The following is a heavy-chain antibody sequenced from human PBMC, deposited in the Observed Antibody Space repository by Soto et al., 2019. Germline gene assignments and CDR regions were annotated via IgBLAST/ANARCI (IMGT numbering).Heavy chain of an antibody. Sequence: QVQLVESGGGVVQPGRSLRLSCAASGFTFSSYGMHWVRQAPGKGLEWVAVIWYDGSNKYYADSVKGRFIITRDNAKNALYLQMNGLRAADTAVYYFERGPLSDGYNYVYWGQGTLVTVSS. CDR2: IWYDGSNK. CDR3: ERGPLSDGYNYVY. CDR1: GFTFSSYG. D-gene: IGHD5-12*01. V-gene: IGHV3-33*01. J-gene: IGHJ4*02.